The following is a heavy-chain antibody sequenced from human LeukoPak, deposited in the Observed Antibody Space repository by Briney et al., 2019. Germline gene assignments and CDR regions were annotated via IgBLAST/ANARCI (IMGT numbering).Heavy chain of an antibody. CDR1: GFTVSSNF. CDR3: AKEKRNLRGARDAFDT. D-gene: IGHD4/OR15-4a*01. Sequence: GGSLRLSCAASGFTVSSNFMTWVRQAPGKGLEWVSVTYSDGTTYYADSVKGRFTISRDNSKNTLDIQMNSLRAEDTATYYCAKEKRNLRGARDAFDTWGQGTMVTVSA. CDR2: TYSDGTT. V-gene: IGHV3-53*01. J-gene: IGHJ3*02.